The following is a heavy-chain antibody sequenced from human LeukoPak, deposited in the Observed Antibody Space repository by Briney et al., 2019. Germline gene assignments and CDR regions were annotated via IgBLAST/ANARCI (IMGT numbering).Heavy chain of an antibody. D-gene: IGHD3-22*01. Sequence: SETLSLTCTVSGGSISSSSYYWGWIRQPPGKGLEWIGSIYYSGSTYYNPSLKSRVTISVDTSKNQFSLKLSSVTAADTVVYYCARLFSPISAVAGRNGVYYYDSSGTGGDYWGQGTLVTVSS. V-gene: IGHV4-39*01. CDR2: IYYSGST. CDR1: GGSISSSSYY. CDR3: ARLFSPISAVAGRNGVYYYDSSGTGGDY. J-gene: IGHJ4*02.